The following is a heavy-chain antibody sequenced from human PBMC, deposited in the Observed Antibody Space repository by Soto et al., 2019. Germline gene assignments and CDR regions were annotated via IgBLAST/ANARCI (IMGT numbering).Heavy chain of an antibody. CDR3: ARLERTTVVTPLAFDI. CDR1: GYSFTSYW. Sequence: PGESLKISCKGSGYSFTSYWIGWVRQMPGKGLEWMGIIYPGDSDTRYSPSFQGQVTISADKSISTAYLQWSSLKASDTAMYYCARLERTTVVTPLAFDIWGQGTMVT. CDR2: IYPGDSDT. J-gene: IGHJ3*02. V-gene: IGHV5-51*01. D-gene: IGHD4-17*01.